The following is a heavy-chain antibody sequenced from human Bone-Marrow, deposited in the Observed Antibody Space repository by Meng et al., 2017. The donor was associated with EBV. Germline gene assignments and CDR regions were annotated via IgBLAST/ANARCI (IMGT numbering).Heavy chain of an antibody. CDR2: INPNSGGT. CDR1: GSTFTGYY. V-gene: IGHV1-2*06. CDR3: AREQVGATRPFDY. Sequence: VPLAQPGAEGENPGALVKDSCKASGSTFTGYYMHWVRQAPGQGLEWMGRINPNSGGTNYAQKFQDRVTMTRDTSISTAYMELSRLRSDDTAVYYCAREQVGATRPFDYWGQGTLVTVSS. D-gene: IGHD1-26*01. J-gene: IGHJ4*02.